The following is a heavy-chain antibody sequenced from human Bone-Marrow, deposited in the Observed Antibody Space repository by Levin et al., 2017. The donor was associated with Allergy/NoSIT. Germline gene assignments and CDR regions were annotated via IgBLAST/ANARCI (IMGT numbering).Heavy chain of an antibody. CDR2: ISYDGDHK. CDR3: AKRAVGVGWFGDLDY. D-gene: IGHD3-10*01. CDR1: GISFSNFA. V-gene: IGHV3-30*18. Sequence: PGGSLRLSCAVSGISFSNFAMHWVRQAPGKGLEWMADISYDGDHKNYLDSVRGRFTISRDNSKNTLYLHMNSLRPEDTAVYYCAKRAVGVGWFGDLDYWGQGSLVTVSS. J-gene: IGHJ4*02.